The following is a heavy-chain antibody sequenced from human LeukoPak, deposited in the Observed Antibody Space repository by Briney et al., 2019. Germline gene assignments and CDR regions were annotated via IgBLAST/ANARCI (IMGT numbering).Heavy chain of an antibody. CDR3: ARSPMVRGVIHWFDP. J-gene: IGHJ5*02. CDR2: IYPGDSDT. Sequence: GESLKISCKGSGYSFTSYWIGWVRQMPGKGLEWMGIIYPGDSDTRYSPSFQGQVTISADKSISTAYLQWSSLKASDTAMYYCARSPMVRGVIHWFDPWGQGTLVTVSX. D-gene: IGHD3-10*01. CDR1: GYSFTSYW. V-gene: IGHV5-51*01.